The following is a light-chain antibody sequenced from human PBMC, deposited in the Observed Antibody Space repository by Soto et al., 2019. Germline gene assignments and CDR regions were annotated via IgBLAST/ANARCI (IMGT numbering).Light chain of an antibody. J-gene: IGKJ4*01. CDR1: QSVGRS. CDR2: DAS. V-gene: IGKV3-11*01. Sequence: EIVLTQSPATLSLSPGDRATLSCRASQSVGRSLAWYQQKPGQAPRLLVYDASTRATGIPARFSGSGSRTDFTLTITSLEAEDFAIYDCQQRTNWPPELTFGGGTKVEIK. CDR3: QQRTNWPPELT.